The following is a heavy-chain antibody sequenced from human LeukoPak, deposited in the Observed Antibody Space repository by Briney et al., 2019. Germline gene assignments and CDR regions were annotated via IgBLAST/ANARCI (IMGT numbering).Heavy chain of an antibody. Sequence: SQTLSLTCTVSGGSISSGGYYWSWIRQPAGKGLEWIGRIYTSGSTNYNPSLKSRVTMSVDTSKNQFSLKLSSVTAADTAVYYCARDYYGSGSYDWYFDLWGRGTLVTVSS. V-gene: IGHV4-61*02. J-gene: IGHJ2*01. CDR3: ARDYYGSGSYDWYFDL. D-gene: IGHD3-10*01. CDR1: GGSISSGGYY. CDR2: IYTSGST.